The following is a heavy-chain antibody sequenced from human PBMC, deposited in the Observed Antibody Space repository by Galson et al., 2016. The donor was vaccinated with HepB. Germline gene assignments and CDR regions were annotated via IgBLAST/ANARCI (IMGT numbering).Heavy chain of an antibody. CDR1: GFTFSSYW. Sequence: SLRLSCAASGFTFSSYWMTWVRQAPGKGLEWVADIKPDGTEEYYVGSVKGRFTISRDNAKNSLYLQMNSLRAEDTAVYYCARHDSSGWYTLDYWGQGTLVTVSS. J-gene: IGHJ4*02. CDR2: IKPDGTEE. D-gene: IGHD6-19*01. V-gene: IGHV3-7*01. CDR3: ARHDSSGWYTLDY.